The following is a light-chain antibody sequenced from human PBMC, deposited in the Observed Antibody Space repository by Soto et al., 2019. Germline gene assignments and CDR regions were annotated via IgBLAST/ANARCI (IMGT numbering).Light chain of an antibody. CDR1: SSDVGAYNR. CDR3: SYFTGSSSFV. V-gene: IGLV2-14*01. Sequence: QSALTQPASVSGSPGQSITISCTGTSSDVGAYNRVSWSQQHPGKAPKLLIYEVTNRPSGVSNRFSGSKSGNTASLTISGLQPDDAADYYCSYFTGSSSFVFGRGTKLTVL. CDR2: EVT. J-gene: IGLJ1*01.